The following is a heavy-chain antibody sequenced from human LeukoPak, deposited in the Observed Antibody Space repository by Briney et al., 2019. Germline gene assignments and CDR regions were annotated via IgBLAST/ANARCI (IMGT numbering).Heavy chain of an antibody. CDR1: GYTFASYD. D-gene: IGHD4-17*01. Sequence: ASVKVSCKASGYTFASYDVNWVRQATGQGLEWMGWMNTNSGNTGHAQKFQGRVTITRDTSASTAYMELSSLRSEDTAVYYCARDGSTVTTFSMDVWGQGTTVTVSS. CDR2: MNTNSGNT. V-gene: IGHV1-8*01. J-gene: IGHJ6*02. CDR3: ARDGSTVTTFSMDV.